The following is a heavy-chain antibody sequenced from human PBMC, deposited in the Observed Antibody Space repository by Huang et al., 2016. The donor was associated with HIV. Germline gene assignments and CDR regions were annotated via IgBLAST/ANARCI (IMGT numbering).Heavy chain of an antibody. Sequence: VQLVPSGAEVKKPGASVQVSCKDSGYSFTSYDIHWVREATGQGLEWKGRMDPKSSNTGYAQTFQTRVTMTRNTSRSTSDMELSNLGSDDTGVYYCATSKYSSTVAVDYWGQGTLVSVSS. CDR2: MDPKSSNT. D-gene: IGHD6-13*01. J-gene: IGHJ4*02. V-gene: IGHV1-8*01. CDR1: GYSFTSYD. CDR3: ATSKYSSTVAVDY.